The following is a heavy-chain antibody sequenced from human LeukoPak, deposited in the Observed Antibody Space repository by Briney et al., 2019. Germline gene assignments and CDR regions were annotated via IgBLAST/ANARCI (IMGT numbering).Heavy chain of an antibody. CDR1: GFTFSSYS. CDR3: AKAGSYYDFWSGYPPPSPVDY. CDR2: ISSSSSYI. D-gene: IGHD3-3*01. V-gene: IGHV3-21*04. J-gene: IGHJ4*02. Sequence: PGGSLRLSCAASGFTFSSYSMNWVRQAPGKGLEWVSSISSSSSYIYYADSVKGRFTISRDNAKNSLYLQMNSLRAEDTAVYYCAKAGSYYDFWSGYPPPSPVDYWGQGTLVTVSS.